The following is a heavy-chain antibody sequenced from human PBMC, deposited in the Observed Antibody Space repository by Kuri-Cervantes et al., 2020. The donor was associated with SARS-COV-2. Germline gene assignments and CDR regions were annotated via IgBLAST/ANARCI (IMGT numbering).Heavy chain of an antibody. J-gene: IGHJ4*02. CDR1: GGSISSYY. Sequence: GSLRLSCTVSGGSISSYYWSWIRQPAGKGLEWIGHIYTSGSTRYNPSLKSRVSISVDTSKNQLSLKLSSVTAADTAVYYCARDPRAVAGFDSWGQGTLVTVSS. D-gene: IGHD6-13*01. CDR3: ARDPRAVAGFDS. V-gene: IGHV4-4*07. CDR2: IYTSGST.